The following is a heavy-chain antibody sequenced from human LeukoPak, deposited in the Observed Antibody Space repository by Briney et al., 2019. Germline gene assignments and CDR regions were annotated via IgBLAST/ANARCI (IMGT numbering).Heavy chain of an antibody. V-gene: IGHV3-43*01. CDR1: GFTFDDYT. D-gene: IGHD1-26*01. CDR3: AKDNALNGGSYYGPLDY. Sequence: GGSLRLSCAASGFTFDDYTMHWVRQAPGKGLEWVSLISWDGGSTYYADSVKGRFTISRDNSKNSLYLQMNSLRTEDTALYYCAKDNALNGGSYYGPLDYWGQGTLVTVSS. CDR2: ISWDGGST. J-gene: IGHJ4*02.